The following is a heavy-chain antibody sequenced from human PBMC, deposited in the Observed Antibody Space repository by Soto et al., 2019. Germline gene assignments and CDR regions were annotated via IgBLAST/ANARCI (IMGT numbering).Heavy chain of an antibody. Sequence: EVQLLESGGGLVQPGGSLRLSCTASGFTFSTYGMSWVRQAPGKGLEWVSSLSGDGTTTYYIDSVKGRFTISRDNSRNTLSLQMNSRRNEDTAVYYCAKDISFDTSAYNYWGQGILVSVSS. D-gene: IGHD3-22*01. J-gene: IGHJ4*02. V-gene: IGHV3-23*01. CDR1: GFTFSTYG. CDR2: LSGDGTTT. CDR3: AKDISFDTSAYNY.